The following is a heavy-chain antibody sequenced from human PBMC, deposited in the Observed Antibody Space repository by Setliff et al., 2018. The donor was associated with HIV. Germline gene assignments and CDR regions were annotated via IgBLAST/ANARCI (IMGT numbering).Heavy chain of an antibody. V-gene: IGHV4-39*01. CDR1: GGSISSSSYY. CDR2: IYYSGST. CDR3: TIPASSLAPN. Sequence: SETLSLTCTVSGGSISSSSYYWGWIRQPPGKGLEWIGSIYYSGSTYYNSSLKSRVIISVDTSNNQISLKLTSVTAADTAVYYCTIPASSLAPNWGRGTQVTVSS. J-gene: IGHJ4*02.